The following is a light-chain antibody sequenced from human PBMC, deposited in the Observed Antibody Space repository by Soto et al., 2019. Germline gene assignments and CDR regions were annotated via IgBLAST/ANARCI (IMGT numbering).Light chain of an antibody. CDR2: GAS. J-gene: IGKJ1*01. CDR1: QSVSSN. CDR3: QQYNNWRT. Sequence: EIVMTQSPATLSVSPGERATLSCRASQSVSSNLAWYQQKPGQAPRLLIYGASTRATGIPARFSGSGSWTEFTLTISSLQSEDFAVYYCQQYNNWRTFGQGTKVEIK. V-gene: IGKV3-15*01.